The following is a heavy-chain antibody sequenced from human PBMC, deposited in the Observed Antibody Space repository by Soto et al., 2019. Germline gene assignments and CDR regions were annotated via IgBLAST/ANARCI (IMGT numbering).Heavy chain of an antibody. CDR1: GLTFSNYA. CDR3: ARDQSYLSF. J-gene: IGHJ4*02. D-gene: IGHD3-10*01. V-gene: IGHV3-23*01. CDR2: ISPNGDTT. Sequence: GSLRLSCAASGLTFSNYAMSWVRQAPGMGLEWVSAISPNGDTTNYADSVKGRFTISRDNSKNTVYLQMNSLRADDTAVYYCARDQSYLSFWGLGTLVTVSS.